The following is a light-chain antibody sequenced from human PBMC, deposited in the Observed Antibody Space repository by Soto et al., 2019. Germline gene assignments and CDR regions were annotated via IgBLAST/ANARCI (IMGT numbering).Light chain of an antibody. Sequence: EIVLTQSPATLSLSPGERATLSCRASQRVSSFLAWYQQKPGQAPRLLIFDASNRATVVPARFSGSGSGTDFTLSISNLVPEDFTVYCCQQLNSCPRPFAPGNKVDIK. CDR1: QRVSSF. V-gene: IGKV3-11*01. CDR3: QQLNSCPRP. J-gene: IGKJ3*01. CDR2: DAS.